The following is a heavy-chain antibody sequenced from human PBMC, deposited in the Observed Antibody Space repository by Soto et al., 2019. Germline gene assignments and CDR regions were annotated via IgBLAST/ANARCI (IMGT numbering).Heavy chain of an antibody. CDR2: IIPIFGTA. J-gene: IGHJ3*02. Sequence: SVKVSCKASGGTFSSYAISWVRQASGQGPEWMGGIIPIFGTANYAQKFQGRVTITADESTSTAYMELSSLRSEDTAVYYCARELRAYYYDSSGYYKTDAFDIWGQGTMVTVSS. CDR1: GGTFSSYA. CDR3: ARELRAYYYDSSGYYKTDAFDI. D-gene: IGHD3-22*01. V-gene: IGHV1-69*13.